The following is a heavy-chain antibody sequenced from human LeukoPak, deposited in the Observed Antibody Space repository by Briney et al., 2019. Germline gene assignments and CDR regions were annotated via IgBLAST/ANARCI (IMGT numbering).Heavy chain of an antibody. D-gene: IGHD4-17*01. CDR2: ISSAGSTT. V-gene: IGHV3-23*01. Sequence: PGGSLRLSCAASGFTFSSYAMSWVRQAPGKGLEWLSAISSAGSTTYYADSVKGRFTISRDNSKNTLYLQANTLRAEDTAVYYFTKLRGTVTTVVDCWGQGTLVIVSS. CDR3: TKLRGTVTTVVDC. CDR1: GFTFSSYA. J-gene: IGHJ4*02.